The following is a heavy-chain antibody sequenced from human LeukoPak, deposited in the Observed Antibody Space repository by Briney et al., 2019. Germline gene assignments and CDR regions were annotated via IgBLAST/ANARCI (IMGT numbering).Heavy chain of an antibody. CDR3: AKGRGGPLAVADY. V-gene: IGHV3-30*02. D-gene: IGHD6-19*01. J-gene: IGHJ4*02. CDR1: GFTFSSYG. CDR2: IRYDGSNK. Sequence: GGSLRLSCAASGFTFSSYGTHWVRQAPGKGLEWVAFIRYDGSNKYYADSVKGRFTISRDNSKNTLYLQMNSLRAEDTAVYYCAKGRGGPLAVADYWGQGTLVTVSS.